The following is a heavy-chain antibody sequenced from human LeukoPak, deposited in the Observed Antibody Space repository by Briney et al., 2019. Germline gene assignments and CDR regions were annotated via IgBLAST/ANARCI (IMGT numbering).Heavy chain of an antibody. Sequence: PSETLSLTCTVSGGSISNYYWSWIRQPPGKGLEWIGYIYDSGGTNYNPSLKSRVTISVYTSKNKFSLELSSVSAADTAVYYCARQHTRALVDYWGQGTLVTVSS. J-gene: IGHJ4*02. CDR3: ARQHTRALVDY. V-gene: IGHV4-59*08. D-gene: IGHD3-3*02. CDR1: GGSISNYY. CDR2: IYDSGGT.